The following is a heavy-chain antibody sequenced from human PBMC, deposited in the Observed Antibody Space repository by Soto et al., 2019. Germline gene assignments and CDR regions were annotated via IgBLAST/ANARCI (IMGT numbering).Heavy chain of an antibody. CDR3: ARDYYYGSGSYYSANYYYYGMDV. CDR1: GFTFSSYG. D-gene: IGHD3-10*01. CDR2: IWYDGSNK. V-gene: IGHV3-33*01. Sequence: QVQLVESGGGVDQPGRSLRLSCAASGFTFSSYGMHWVRQAPGKGLEWVAVIWYDGSNKYYADSVKGRFTISRDNSKNTLYLQMNSLRAEDTAVYYCARDYYYGSGSYYSANYYYYGMDVWGQGTTVTVSS. J-gene: IGHJ6*02.